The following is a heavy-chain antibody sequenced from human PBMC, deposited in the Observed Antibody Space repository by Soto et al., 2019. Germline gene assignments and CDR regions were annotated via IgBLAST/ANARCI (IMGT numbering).Heavy chain of an antibody. CDR3: ARDDTAMAPGYYYYYGMDV. D-gene: IGHD5-18*01. V-gene: IGHV3-21*01. Sequence: EVQLLESGGGLVQPGGSLRLSCAASGFTFSSYAMSWVRQAPGKGLEWVSSISSSSSYIYYADSVKGRFTISRDNAKNSLYLQMNSLRAEDTAVYYCARDDTAMAPGYYYYYGMDVWGQGTTVTVSS. CDR1: GFTFSSYA. J-gene: IGHJ6*02. CDR2: ISSSSSYI.